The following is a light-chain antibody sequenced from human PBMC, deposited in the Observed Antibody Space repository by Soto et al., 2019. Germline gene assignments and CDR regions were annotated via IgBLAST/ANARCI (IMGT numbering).Light chain of an antibody. CDR2: DIF. V-gene: IGKV3D-15*01. CDR3: QHYTSWPRT. Sequence: MTMSPAPLSVSPGKRVTLSCRASQSVGSDLAWYQQKPGQAPRLVIYDIFTRATGVPTRISGSGSGTEFTLTICSLQSEDFAPYYWQHYTSWPRTLGGGTKVDIK. J-gene: IGKJ4*01. CDR1: QSVGSD.